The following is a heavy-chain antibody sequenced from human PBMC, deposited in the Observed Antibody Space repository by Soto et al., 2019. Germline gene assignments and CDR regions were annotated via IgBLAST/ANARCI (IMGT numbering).Heavy chain of an antibody. CDR3: ARGGQDFWSGSFDY. Sequence: PSETLSLPCTVSGGSISNYFCNWIRQPAGKGLEWIGRIDNSGSTNYNPSLKSRITMSADTSRKQFSLNLSSVTAEDTAVYYCARGGQDFWSGSFDYWGQGALVTVSS. D-gene: IGHD3-3*01. CDR2: IDNSGST. J-gene: IGHJ4*02. V-gene: IGHV4-4*07. CDR1: GGSISNYF.